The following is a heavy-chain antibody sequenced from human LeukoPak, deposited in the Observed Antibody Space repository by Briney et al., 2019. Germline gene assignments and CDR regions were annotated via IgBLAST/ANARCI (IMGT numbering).Heavy chain of an antibody. CDR3: ARDKGIIAARDYFDY. CDR2: TDSKTGNP. V-gene: IGHV7-4-1*02. CDR1: GYTFTDYS. J-gene: IGHJ4*02. Sequence: ASVKVSCKASGYTFTDYSINWVRQAPGQGLEWMGWTDSKTGNPTYAQGFTGRFVFSLDTSVSTAYLQISSLKAEDTAVYYCARDKGIIAARDYFDYWGQGTLVTVSS. D-gene: IGHD6-6*01.